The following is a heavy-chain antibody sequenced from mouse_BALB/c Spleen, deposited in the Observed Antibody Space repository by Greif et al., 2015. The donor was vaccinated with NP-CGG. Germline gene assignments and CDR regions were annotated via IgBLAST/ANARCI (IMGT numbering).Heavy chain of an antibody. CDR2: INPSTGYT. CDR3: ATGTYFDV. V-gene: IGHV1-7*01. J-gene: IGHJ1*01. CDR1: GYTFTSYW. D-gene: IGHD4-1*01. Sequence: QVQLKQSGAELAKPGASVKMSCKASGYTFTSYWMHWVKQRPGQGLEWIGYINPSTGYTEYNQKFKDKATLTADESSSXAYMQLSSLTSEDSAVYYCATGTYFDVWGAGTTVTVSS.